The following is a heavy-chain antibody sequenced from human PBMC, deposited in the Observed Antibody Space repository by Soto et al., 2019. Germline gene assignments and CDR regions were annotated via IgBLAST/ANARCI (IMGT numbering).Heavy chain of an antibody. CDR2: ISSSSSYI. J-gene: IGHJ3*02. Sequence: EVQLVESGGGLVKPGGSLRLSCEASGFTFSSYSMNWVRQAPGKGLEWVSSISSSSSYIYYVDSVKGRFTISRDNAKNSLYLQMNSLRAEDTAVYYCARVYYYDSSGLLIWGQGTMVTVSS. D-gene: IGHD3-22*01. CDR3: ARVYYYDSSGLLI. CDR1: GFTFSSYS. V-gene: IGHV3-21*01.